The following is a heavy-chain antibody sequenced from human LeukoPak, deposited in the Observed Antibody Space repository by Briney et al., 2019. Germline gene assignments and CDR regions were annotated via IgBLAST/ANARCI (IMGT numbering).Heavy chain of an antibody. V-gene: IGHV1-18*01. CDR1: GYTFTSYG. D-gene: IGHD6-6*01. J-gene: IGHJ3*02. CDR2: ISAYNGNT. Sequence: ASVKVSCKASGYTFTSYGISWVRQAPGQGLEWMGWISAYNGNTNYAQKLQGRVTMTTDTSTSTAYMELRSLRSDDTAVYYCASSSIAARPGAFDIWGQGTMVTVSS. CDR3: ASSSIAARPGAFDI.